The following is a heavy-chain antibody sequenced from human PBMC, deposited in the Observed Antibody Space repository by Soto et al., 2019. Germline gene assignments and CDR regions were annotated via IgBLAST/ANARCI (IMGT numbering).Heavy chain of an antibody. Sequence: SETLSLTCTVSGGSISSSSDYWGWIRQPPGKGLEWIGSTYYSGSTYYTPSLKSRVTISVDTSKNQFSLKLSSVTAADTAVYYCARHYHGYNVFYSWRHGTQVTV. CDR2: TYYSGST. J-gene: IGHJ5*01. V-gene: IGHV4-39*01. CDR3: ARHYHGYNVFYS. D-gene: IGHD5-18*01. CDR1: GGSISSSSDY.